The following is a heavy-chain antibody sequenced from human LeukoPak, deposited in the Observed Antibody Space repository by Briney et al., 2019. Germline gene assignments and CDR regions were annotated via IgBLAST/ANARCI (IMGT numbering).Heavy chain of an antibody. J-gene: IGHJ3*02. Sequence: GGSLRLSCAASGFTFSINSFNWVRQAPGKGLEWDSHIASDSSSKHYADSVRGRFTTSRDNAANSLYLHMNSLRAEDTAVYYCARDGGGPDAFDIWGQGTMVTVS. CDR1: GFTFSINS. CDR2: IASDSSSK. V-gene: IGHV3-48*01. CDR3: ARDGGGPDAFDI.